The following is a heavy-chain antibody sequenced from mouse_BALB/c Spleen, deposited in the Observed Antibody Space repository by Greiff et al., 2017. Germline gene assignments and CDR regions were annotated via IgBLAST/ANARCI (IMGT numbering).Heavy chain of an antibody. V-gene: IGHV1-31*01. Sequence: VQLQQSGPKLVKPGASVKISCTASGYSFTGYYMHWVKQSHVKSLEWIGRINPYNGATSYNQNFKDKASLTVDKSSSTAYMELHSLTSEDSAVYYCARDGSSYWYFDVWGAGTTVTVSS. CDR1: GYSFTGYY. D-gene: IGHD1-1*01. J-gene: IGHJ1*01. CDR3: ARDGSSYWYFDV. CDR2: INPYNGAT.